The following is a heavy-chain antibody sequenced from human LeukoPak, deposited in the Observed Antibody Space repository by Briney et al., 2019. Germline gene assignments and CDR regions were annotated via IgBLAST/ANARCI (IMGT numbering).Heavy chain of an antibody. CDR1: GDSISSGDYY. CDR3: ARRYCSGGSCSDAFDI. D-gene: IGHD2-15*01. CDR2: IYYSGST. J-gene: IGHJ3*02. Sequence: SETLSLTCTVSGDSISSGDYYWSWIRQPPGKGLEWIGYIYYSGSTYYNPSLKSRVTISVDTSKNQFSLKLSSVTAADTAVYYCARRYCSGGSCSDAFDIWGQGTMVTVSS. V-gene: IGHV4-30-4*01.